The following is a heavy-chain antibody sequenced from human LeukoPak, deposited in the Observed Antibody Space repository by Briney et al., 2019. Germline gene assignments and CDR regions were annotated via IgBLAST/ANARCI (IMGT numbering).Heavy chain of an antibody. J-gene: IGHJ4*02. CDR1: GGSISSGGYY. D-gene: IGHD6-13*01. Sequence: SETLSLTCTVSGGSISSGGYYWSWIRQHPGKGLEWIGYIYYSGSTYYNPSLKSRVTISVDTSKNQFSLKPSSVTAADTAVYYCARTSWQQLVQGFDYWGQGTLVTVSS. CDR3: ARTSWQQLVQGFDY. V-gene: IGHV4-31*03. CDR2: IYYSGST.